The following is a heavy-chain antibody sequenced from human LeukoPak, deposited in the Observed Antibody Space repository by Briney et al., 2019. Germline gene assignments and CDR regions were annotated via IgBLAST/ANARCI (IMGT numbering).Heavy chain of an antibody. CDR1: GFTFSHYW. V-gene: IGHV3-7*01. CDR3: VRDGGVSGYDLLDY. J-gene: IGHJ4*02. D-gene: IGHD5-12*01. Sequence: GGSLRLSCAASGFTFSHYWMTWVRQAPGKGLEGVAQINQDGSEEYYMDSVKGRFTISRDNEKKSVFLQMNSLRAEDAAVYYCVRDGGVSGYDLLDYWGQGTVVTVSS. CDR2: INQDGSEE.